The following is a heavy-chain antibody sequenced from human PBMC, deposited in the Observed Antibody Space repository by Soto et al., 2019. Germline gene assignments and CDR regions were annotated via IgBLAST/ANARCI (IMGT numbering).Heavy chain of an antibody. CDR2: IIGHSDTT. Sequence: ASVKVSCKTSGYSFTNFGISWVRQAPGQGLEWVGWIIGHSDTTPHAQKFQGRVILTTAKSTSTAYMQLRSLRSADTAVYYWSRDPDYESHIKSWYDSWGQGTLVTVSS. D-gene: IGHD3-22*01. CDR1: GYSFTNFG. V-gene: IGHV1-18*01. CDR3: SRDPDYESHIKSWYDS. J-gene: IGHJ5*01.